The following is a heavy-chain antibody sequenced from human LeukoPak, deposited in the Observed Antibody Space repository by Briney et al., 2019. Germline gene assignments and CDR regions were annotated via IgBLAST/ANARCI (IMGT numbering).Heavy chain of an antibody. J-gene: IGHJ3*02. CDR3: ASIVSGYYAFDI. CDR1: GFTFSSYS. D-gene: IGHD3-22*01. Sequence: PGGSLRLSCAASGFTFSSYSMNWVRQAPGKGLEWVSSISSSSSYIYYADSVKGRFTISRDNAKNSLYLQMNSLRAEDTAVYYCASIVSGYYAFDIWGQGTMVTVSS. V-gene: IGHV3-21*01. CDR2: ISSSSSYI.